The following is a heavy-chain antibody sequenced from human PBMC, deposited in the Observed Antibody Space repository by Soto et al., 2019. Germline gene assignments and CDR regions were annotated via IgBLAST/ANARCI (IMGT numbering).Heavy chain of an antibody. Sequence: GGSLRLSCAASGFNVGAFAVNWARQAPGKGLEWVSGISVSDAFIYYADSVRGRFSISRDASENILYLQMNSLRVDDTALYYCTRETVAGITGLDYWGPGTLVTVSS. CDR3: TRETVAGITGLDY. J-gene: IGHJ4*02. V-gene: IGHV3-23*01. D-gene: IGHD1-20*01. CDR1: GFNVGAFA. CDR2: ISVSDAFI.